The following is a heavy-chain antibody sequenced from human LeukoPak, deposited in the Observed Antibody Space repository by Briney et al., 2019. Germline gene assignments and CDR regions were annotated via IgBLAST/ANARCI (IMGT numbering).Heavy chain of an antibody. CDR2: ISYDGSNK. CDR1: GFTFSSYA. J-gene: IGHJ4*02. V-gene: IGHV3-30-3*01. CDR3: ARDYTAAAGTYHDY. D-gene: IGHD6-13*01. Sequence: GGSLRLSCTASGFTFSSYAMHWVRQAPGKGLEWVTVISYDGSNKYNADSVKGRFTISRDNSKNTLYLQMNSLRTEDTAVYYCARDYTAAAGTYHDYWGQGTLVTVSS.